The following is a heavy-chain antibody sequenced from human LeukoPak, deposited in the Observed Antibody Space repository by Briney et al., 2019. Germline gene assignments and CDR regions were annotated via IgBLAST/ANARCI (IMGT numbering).Heavy chain of an antibody. J-gene: IGHJ4*02. V-gene: IGHV3-23*01. D-gene: IGHD3-22*01. CDR1: GFTFSSYA. CDR3: AKATITYYYDSSGYYSDY. CDR2: ISGSGGST. Sequence: GGSLRLSCAASGFTFSSYAMSWVRQAPGKGLEWVSAISGSGGSTYYADSVKGRFTISRDNSKNTPYLQMNSLRAEDTAVYYCAKATITYYYDSSGYYSDYWGQGTLVTVSS.